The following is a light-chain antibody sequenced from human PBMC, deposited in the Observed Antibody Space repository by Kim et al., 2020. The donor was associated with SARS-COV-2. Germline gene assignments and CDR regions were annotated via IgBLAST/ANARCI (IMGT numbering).Light chain of an antibody. V-gene: IGKV4-1*01. CDR1: QSVLYSSNNKNY. Sequence: DIVMTQSPDSLAVSLGERATINCKSSQSVLYSSNNKNYLAWYQQKPGQPPKLLIYWASTRESGVPDRFSGSGSGTDFTLTISSLQAEDEAVYNCKKYYSTPLTIGGGTKGDI. CDR2: WAS. CDR3: KKYYSTPLT. J-gene: IGKJ4*01.